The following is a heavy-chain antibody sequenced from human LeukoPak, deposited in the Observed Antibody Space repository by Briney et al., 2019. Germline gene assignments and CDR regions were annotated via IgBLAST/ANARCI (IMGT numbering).Heavy chain of an antibody. Sequence: ASVKGSCKASGGTFSSYAISWVRQAPGQGLEWMGGIIPIFGTANYAQKFQGRVTITADESTSTAYMELSSLRSEDTAVYYCAGTYYYGSGSYYQGAFDIWGQGTMVTVSS. D-gene: IGHD3-10*01. CDR3: AGTYYYGSGSYYQGAFDI. V-gene: IGHV1-69*13. J-gene: IGHJ3*02. CDR2: IIPIFGTA. CDR1: GGTFSSYA.